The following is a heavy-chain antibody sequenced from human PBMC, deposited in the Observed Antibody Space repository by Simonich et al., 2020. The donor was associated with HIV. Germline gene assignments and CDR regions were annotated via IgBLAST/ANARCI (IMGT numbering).Heavy chain of an antibody. CDR3: VRGRCGGYSVYMDV. D-gene: IGHD1-26*01. CDR2: INHSGST. CDR1: GGSFNGYY. J-gene: IGHJ6*03. Sequence: QVQLQQWGAGLLKPSETLSLTCAVYGGSFNGYYWSWIRQPQGKGLKGIGEINHSGSTNYNPSLMSRVTISVDTSKNPFSLNVSSVTAADTAVYYCVRGRCGGYSVYMDVWGKGTTVTVSS. V-gene: IGHV4-34*01.